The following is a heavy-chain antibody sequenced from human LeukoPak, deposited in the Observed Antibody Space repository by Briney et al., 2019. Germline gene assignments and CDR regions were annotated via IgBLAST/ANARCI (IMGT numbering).Heavy chain of an antibody. V-gene: IGHV3-7*03. Sequence: GGSLRLSCEGSGFTFSNYWMTWVRQAPEKGLEWVANIKPSGSEKHYADSVEGRFTISRDNAKNSLYLQMNSLRAEDTAVYYCARKLKRFYAFDIWGQGTMVTVSS. CDR3: ARKLKRFYAFDI. D-gene: IGHD1-26*01. CDR1: GFTFSNYW. CDR2: IKPSGSEK. J-gene: IGHJ3*02.